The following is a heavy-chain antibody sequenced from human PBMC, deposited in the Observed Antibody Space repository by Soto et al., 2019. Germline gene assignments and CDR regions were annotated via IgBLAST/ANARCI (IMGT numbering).Heavy chain of an antibody. Sequence: EVQLVESGGGLVQPGGSLRLSCEASGFTFRNYDMHWVRQGTGKGLEWVSDISAAGDPDYADSVEGRFTISRENAQNSFFLQINSLRVGDSAVYYCARIDRDFYGLDVWGQGTTVIVSS. CDR1: GFTFRNYD. V-gene: IGHV3-13*05. CDR2: ISAAGDP. CDR3: ARIDRDFYGLDV. D-gene: IGHD3-9*01. J-gene: IGHJ6*02.